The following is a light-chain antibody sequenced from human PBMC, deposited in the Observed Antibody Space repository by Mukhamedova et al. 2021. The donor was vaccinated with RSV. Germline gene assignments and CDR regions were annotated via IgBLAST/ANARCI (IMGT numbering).Light chain of an antibody. CDR3: QQYGSSPPWT. CDR1: QGVRNNY. Sequence: ASQGVRNNYLAWYQQKPGQAPRLLVYGAFNRATGIPDRFSVSGSGTDFTLTITRLEPEDFAVYYCQQYGSSPPWTFGQGSKVEI. J-gene: IGKJ1*01. CDR2: GAF. V-gene: IGKV3-20*01.